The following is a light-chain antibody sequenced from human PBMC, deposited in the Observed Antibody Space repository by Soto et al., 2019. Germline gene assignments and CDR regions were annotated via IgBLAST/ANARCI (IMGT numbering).Light chain of an antibody. CDR1: QSIGNY. CDR3: QQSSSTPQT. CDR2: VAS. J-gene: IGKJ4*01. V-gene: IGKV1-39*01. Sequence: DIQMMKSPSSLSAPVGDRVTTTCRASQSIGNYLSWYQQKPGKAPKLLINVASTLQSGVPSRFSGSGSGTDFTLAISSLQPEDFAPYYCQQSSSTPQTFGGGTKVDIK.